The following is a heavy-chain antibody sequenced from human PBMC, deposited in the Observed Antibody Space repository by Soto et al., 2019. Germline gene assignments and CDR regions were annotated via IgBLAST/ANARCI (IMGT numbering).Heavy chain of an antibody. Sequence: QLQLQESGPGLVKPSEALSLTCSVSGGSISSSSYYWGWIRQPPGKGLEWIGSIYYSGSTYYNPSLKRRVTISIDKSKIQFSLKLSSLTAADTAVYYCARLEGLATISYYFDFWGQGTLVTVSS. V-gene: IGHV4-39*01. CDR2: IYYSGST. CDR1: GGSISSSSYY. CDR3: ARLEGLATISYYFDF. D-gene: IGHD3-9*01. J-gene: IGHJ4*02.